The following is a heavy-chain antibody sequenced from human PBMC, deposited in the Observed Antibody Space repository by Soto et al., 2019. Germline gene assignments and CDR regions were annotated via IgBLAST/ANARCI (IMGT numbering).Heavy chain of an antibody. CDR3: ARVVVADYSSYGMDV. J-gene: IGHJ6*02. CDR1: GYTFTSYG. CDR2: ISAYNGNT. Sequence: ASVKVSCKASGYTFTSYGISWVRQAPGQGLEWMGWISAYNGNTNYAQKLQGRVTMTTDTSTSTAYMELRSLRSDDTAVYYCARVVVADYSSYGMDVWGPGTTVTVSS. V-gene: IGHV1-18*01. D-gene: IGHD2-15*01.